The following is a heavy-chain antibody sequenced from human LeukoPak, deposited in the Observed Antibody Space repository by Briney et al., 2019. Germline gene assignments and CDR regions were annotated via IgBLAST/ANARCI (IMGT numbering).Heavy chain of an antibody. CDR1: GFSLSTSGMR. D-gene: IGHD2-15*01. CDR2: IDWDDNK. V-gene: IGHV2-70*04. CDR3: ARTPRGTCYDY. J-gene: IGHJ4*02. Sequence: SGPALVKPTQTLTLTCTFSGFSLSTSGMRVSWIRQTPGKALEWLARIDWDDNKFYSTSLKTRLTISKDTSRNQVVLTMTHMDPVDTATYYCARTPRGTCYDYWGQGTLVTVSS.